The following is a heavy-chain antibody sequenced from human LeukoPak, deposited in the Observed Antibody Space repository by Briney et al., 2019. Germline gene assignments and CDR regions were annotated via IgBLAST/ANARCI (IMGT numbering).Heavy chain of an antibody. J-gene: IGHJ6*02. Sequence: PGGSLRLSCAASEFTFSSFAMSWVRQAPGKGLDWVSAISGSGGSTYYADSVKGRFTVSRDNSKNTLYLQMNSLRAEDAAVYFCAKVLYSGSYSPYYYAMDVWGQGTTVTVSS. D-gene: IGHD1-26*01. CDR3: AKVLYSGSYSPYYYAMDV. CDR2: ISGSGGST. V-gene: IGHV3-23*01. CDR1: EFTFSSFA.